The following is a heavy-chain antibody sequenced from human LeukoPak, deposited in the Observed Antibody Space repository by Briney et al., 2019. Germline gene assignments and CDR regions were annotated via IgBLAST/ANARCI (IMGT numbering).Heavy chain of an antibody. CDR3: ARQVGGTYDY. V-gene: IGHV7-4-1*01. J-gene: IGHJ4*02. Sequence: ASVKVSCKASGYTFSTYGMNWVRQAPGQGLEWMGWINTNTGNPTYAQGFTGRFVFSLDTSVSTAYLQIGSLKAEDTAVYYCARQVGGTYDYWGQGTLVTVSS. CDR1: GYTFSTYG. CDR2: INTNTGNP. D-gene: IGHD1-26*01.